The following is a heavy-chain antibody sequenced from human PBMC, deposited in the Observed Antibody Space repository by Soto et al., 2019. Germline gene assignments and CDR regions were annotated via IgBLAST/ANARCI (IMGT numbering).Heavy chain of an antibody. CDR1: GDSVTSGDYY. CDR3: ARGDYLNTRGYYYFQH. V-gene: IGHV4-30-4*01. D-gene: IGHD3-10*01. Sequence: PSETLSLTCSFSGDSVTSGDYYWAWVRQSPGKGLEWIGYNSYRGNTAYNPSLSSRRTISRDTSKNHFSLKLHAATAADTAVYYCARGDYLNTRGYYYFQHWGQGTPVTVSS. J-gene: IGHJ1*01. CDR2: NSYRGNT.